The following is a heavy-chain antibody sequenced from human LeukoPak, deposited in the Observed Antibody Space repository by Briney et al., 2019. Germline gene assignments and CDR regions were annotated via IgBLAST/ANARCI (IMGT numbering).Heavy chain of an antibody. CDR3: ARDQVGATIFDY. Sequence: PGGSLRLSCAASGFTVSSNYMSWVRQAPGKGLEWVSVIYSGGNTYYADSVKGRFTISRDNSKNTLYLQMNSLRAEDTAVYYCARDQVGATIFDYWGQGTLVTVSS. J-gene: IGHJ4*02. D-gene: IGHD1-26*01. CDR1: GFTVSSNY. V-gene: IGHV3-66*01. CDR2: IYSGGNT.